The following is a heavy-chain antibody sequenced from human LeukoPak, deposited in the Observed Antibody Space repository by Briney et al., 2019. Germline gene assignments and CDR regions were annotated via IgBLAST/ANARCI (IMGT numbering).Heavy chain of an antibody. CDR2: IYPGDSDT. CDR3: ARLRRDGYNFAPLFDAFDI. CDR1: GYSFTSYW. V-gene: IGHV5-51*01. J-gene: IGHJ3*02. Sequence: GESLKISCKGSGYSFTSYWIGWVRQMPGKGLEWMGIIYPGDSDTRYSPSFQGQVTISVDKSISTAYLQWSSLKASDTAMYYCARLRRDGYNFAPLFDAFDIWGQGTMVTVSS. D-gene: IGHD5-24*01.